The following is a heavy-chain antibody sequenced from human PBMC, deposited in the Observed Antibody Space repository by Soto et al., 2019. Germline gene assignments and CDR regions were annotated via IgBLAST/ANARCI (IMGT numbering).Heavy chain of an antibody. V-gene: IGHV4-59*01. CDR3: ARGPGELSFRPHYYYYMDV. Sequence: SETLSLTCTVSGGSISSYYWSWIRQPPGKGLEWIGYIYYSGSTNYNPSLKSRVTISVDTSKNQFSLKLSSVTAADTAMYYCARGPGELSFRPHYYYYMDVWGKGTTVTVSS. D-gene: IGHD3-16*02. CDR2: IYYSGST. J-gene: IGHJ6*03. CDR1: GGSISSYY.